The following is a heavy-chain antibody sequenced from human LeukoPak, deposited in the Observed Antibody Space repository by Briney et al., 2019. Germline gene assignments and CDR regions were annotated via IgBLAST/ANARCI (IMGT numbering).Heavy chain of an antibody. Sequence: SETLSLTCTVSGGSISSFYWSWIRQPPGKGLEGIGYIYYSGSTNYNPSLNSRVTISVDTSKNQFSLKLSSVTAADTAVYYCARSTADDYVGLHWFDPWGQGTLVTVSS. CDR2: IYYSGST. CDR1: GGSISSFY. CDR3: ARSTADDYVGLHWFDP. D-gene: IGHD3-16*01. V-gene: IGHV4-59*01. J-gene: IGHJ5*02.